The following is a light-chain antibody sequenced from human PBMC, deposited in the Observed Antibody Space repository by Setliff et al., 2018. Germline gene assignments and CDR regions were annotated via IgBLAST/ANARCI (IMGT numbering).Light chain of an antibody. CDR3: LLYFGATVI. CDR2: DTN. V-gene: IGLV7-46*01. CDR1: TGDVTNSNY. Sequence: QAVVTQEASLTVSPGGTVTLTCGSSTGDVTNSNYPYWFQQKPGQAPRTLIYDTNIAHSWTPARFSGSLLGGKAALTLSDVQPEDEAMYYCLLYFGATVIFGGGTK. J-gene: IGLJ2*01.